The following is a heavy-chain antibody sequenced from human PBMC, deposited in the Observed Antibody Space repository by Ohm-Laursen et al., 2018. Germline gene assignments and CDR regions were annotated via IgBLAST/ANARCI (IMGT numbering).Heavy chain of an antibody. CDR3: AGDCSGGSCYTQDAFDI. Sequence: SLRLSCAASGFTFSSYGMHWVRQAPGKGLEWVAVIWYDGSNKYYADSVKGRFTISRDNSKNTLYLQMNSLRAEDTAVYYCAGDCSGGSCYTQDAFDIWGQGTMVTVSS. V-gene: IGHV3-33*01. D-gene: IGHD2-15*01. CDR2: IWYDGSNK. J-gene: IGHJ3*02. CDR1: GFTFSSYG.